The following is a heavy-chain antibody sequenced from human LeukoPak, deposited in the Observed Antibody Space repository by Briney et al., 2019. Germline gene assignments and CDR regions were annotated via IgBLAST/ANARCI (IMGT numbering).Heavy chain of an antibody. CDR3: ARDGATYASGSYYAYYYYGMDV. CDR2: IWYDGSNR. D-gene: IGHD3-10*01. V-gene: IGHV3-33*01. CDR1: GFTFNNYG. Sequence: SGGSLRLSCAASGFTFNNYGMHWVRQPPGKGLEWVAVIWYDGSNRYYTDSVKGRFTMSRDDSKNMLYLQMNSLRAEDTAVYYCARDGATYASGSYYAYYYYGMDVWGQGMTVTVSS. J-gene: IGHJ6*02.